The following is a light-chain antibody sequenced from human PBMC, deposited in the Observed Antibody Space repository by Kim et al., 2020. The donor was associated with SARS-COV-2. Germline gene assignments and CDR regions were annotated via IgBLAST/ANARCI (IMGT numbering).Light chain of an antibody. CDR3: LLYYGGPRV. Sequence: PGGPVTLTCGSTTESVTSHHYPFWFQQKPGQAPRTLIYDTDKRQSWTPTRFPGSLRGGEAALTLSSAQPEDEADYYCLLYYGGPRVFGGGTQLTVL. CDR1: TESVTSHHY. J-gene: IGLJ3*02. V-gene: IGLV7-46*01. CDR2: DTD.